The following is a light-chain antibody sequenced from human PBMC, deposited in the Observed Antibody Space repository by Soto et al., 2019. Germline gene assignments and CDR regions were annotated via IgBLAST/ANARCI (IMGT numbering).Light chain of an antibody. CDR2: DAS. J-gene: IGKJ1*01. V-gene: IGKV1-5*01. CDR3: QQYNSYSRT. Sequence: IQMTQSPSILSASVGDRVTITCRASQSMSTWLAWYQQKPEKAPKLLIHDASTLESGVPSRFSGSGSGTEFTLTISSLQPDDFATYYCQQYNSYSRTFGQGTRVEV. CDR1: QSMSTW.